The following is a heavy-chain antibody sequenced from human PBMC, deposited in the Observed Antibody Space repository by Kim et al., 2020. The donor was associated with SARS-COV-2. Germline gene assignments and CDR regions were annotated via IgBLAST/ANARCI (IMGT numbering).Heavy chain of an antibody. CDR1: GGSISSSSYY. CDR3: ARALLGGDYYYGMDV. J-gene: IGHJ6*02. Sequence: SETLSLTCTVSGGSISSSSYYWGWIRQPPGKGLEWIGSIYYSGSTYYNPSLKSRVTISVDTSKNQFSLKLSSVTAADTAVYYCARALLGGDYYYGMDVWGQGTTVTVSS. CDR2: IYYSGST. V-gene: IGHV4-39*07.